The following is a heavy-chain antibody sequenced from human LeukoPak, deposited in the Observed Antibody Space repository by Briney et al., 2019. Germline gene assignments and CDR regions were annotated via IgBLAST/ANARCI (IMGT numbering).Heavy chain of an antibody. D-gene: IGHD7-27*01. V-gene: IGHV4-59*01. CDR1: GGSISSDY. J-gene: IGHJ4*02. CDR2: IYYSGIT. Sequence: SETLSLTCTVSGGSISSDYWSWIRQSPGKGLEWIGYIYYSGITSYNPSLKSRVTISLDTSKNQFSLKLSSVTAADTAVYYCARGANWGSPDYWGQGTLVTVSS. CDR3: ARGANWGSPDY.